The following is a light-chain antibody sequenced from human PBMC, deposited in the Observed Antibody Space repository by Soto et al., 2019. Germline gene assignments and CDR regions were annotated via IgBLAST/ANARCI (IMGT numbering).Light chain of an antibody. V-gene: IGKV3-20*01. CDR2: GAS. CDR3: QQYGISSHT. Sequence: EVVLTHSPGTLSLSPGERATLSCRASQSISSSYLAWYQQRPGQAPRLLIHGASSRATGIPDRFSGSGSGTDFTLTTSRLEPVDFAVYYCQQYGISSHTFGQGTKLEIK. J-gene: IGKJ2*01. CDR1: QSISSSY.